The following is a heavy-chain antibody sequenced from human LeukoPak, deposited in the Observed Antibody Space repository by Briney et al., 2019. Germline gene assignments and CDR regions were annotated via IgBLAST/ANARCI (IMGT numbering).Heavy chain of an antibody. V-gene: IGHV3-23*01. D-gene: IGHD5-24*01. Sequence: GGSLRLSCAASGFTFSSYGMSWVRQAPGKGLEWVSAISGSGGSTNYADSVKGRFTISRDTSKNTLYLQMNSLRAEDTAVYYCARGAGYNYPYYFDYWGQGTLVTVSS. CDR1: GFTFSSYG. CDR3: ARGAGYNYPYYFDY. CDR2: ISGSGGST. J-gene: IGHJ4*02.